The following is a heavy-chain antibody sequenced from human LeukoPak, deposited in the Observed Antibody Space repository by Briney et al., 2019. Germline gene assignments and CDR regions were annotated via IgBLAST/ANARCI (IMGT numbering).Heavy chain of an antibody. Sequence: GWSPRHSYVASAFAFETYTMNWFRQAPGQGLEWDSFISSTSSDINYADSVRDRFTISRDNAKNSLFLQMDSLRVEDTAVYYCAKGLFSGYDKYLDSWGQGTLVTVSS. CDR1: AFAFETYT. J-gene: IGHJ4*02. CDR3: AKGLFSGYDKYLDS. D-gene: IGHD5-12*01. CDR2: ISSTSSDI. V-gene: IGHV3-21*04.